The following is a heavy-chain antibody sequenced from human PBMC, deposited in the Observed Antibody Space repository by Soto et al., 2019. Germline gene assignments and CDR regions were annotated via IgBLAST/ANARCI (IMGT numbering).Heavy chain of an antibody. CDR3: ARGGATATPFDY. Sequence: EVQLVESGGGLIQPGGSLRLSCAASGFTGSSHYMSWVRQAPGKWLEWVSVMYSGGSTYYADSVKGRFTIPRDNSKNTLYLQMNSLRAEDTAVYYCARGGATATPFDYWGQGTLVTVSS. V-gene: IGHV3-53*01. D-gene: IGHD1-26*01. CDR2: MYSGGST. J-gene: IGHJ4*02. CDR1: GFTGSSHY.